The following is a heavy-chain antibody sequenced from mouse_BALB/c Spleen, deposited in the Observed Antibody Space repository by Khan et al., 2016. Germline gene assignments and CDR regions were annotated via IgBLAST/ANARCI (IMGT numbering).Heavy chain of an antibody. CDR2: INTETGEA. CDR1: AYTFTDYS. D-gene: IGHD4-1*01. J-gene: IGHJ2*01. CDR3: VIDWDLDF. Sequence: QIQLVQSGPDLKKPGETVKISCKASAYTFTDYSMHWVKQTPGKGLKWMGWINTETGEATYSDDFKGRFAFSLETSASAAFLQINSLRNEDTATYFCVIDWDLDFWGQGTTLTVSS. V-gene: IGHV9-2-1*01.